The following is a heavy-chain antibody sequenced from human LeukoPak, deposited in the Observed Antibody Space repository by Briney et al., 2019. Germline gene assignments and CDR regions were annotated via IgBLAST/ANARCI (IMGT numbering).Heavy chain of an antibody. V-gene: IGHV3-30-3*01. Sequence: GGSLRLSCAASGFTFSSYAMHWVRQAPGKGLEWVAVISYDGSNKYYADSVKGRFTISRGNSKNTLYLQMNSLRAEDTAVYYCARVVPRYLQDSPPGYWGQGTLVTVSS. CDR1: GFTFSSYA. J-gene: IGHJ4*02. CDR3: ARVVPRYLQDSPPGY. CDR2: ISYDGSNK. D-gene: IGHD5-24*01.